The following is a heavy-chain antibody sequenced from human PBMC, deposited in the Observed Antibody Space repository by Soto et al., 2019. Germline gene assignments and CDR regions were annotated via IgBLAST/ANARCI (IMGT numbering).Heavy chain of an antibody. CDR1: GLTLGDYA. CDR3: TGASYYDNSGYYYESYYYYGMDV. CDR2: IRNKAYGGTT. J-gene: IGHJ6*02. Sequence: PGGSRNLSCTPSGLTLGDYALSWVRRAQGRGRGWVGFIRNKAYGGTTEYAASVKGRFTISRDDSKSIAYLQMNSLKTEDTAVYYCTGASYYDNSGYYYESYYYYGMDVWGQGTTVTVSS. D-gene: IGHD3-22*01. V-gene: IGHV3-49*04.